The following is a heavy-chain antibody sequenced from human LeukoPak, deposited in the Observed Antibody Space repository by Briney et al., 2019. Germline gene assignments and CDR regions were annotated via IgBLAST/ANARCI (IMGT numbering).Heavy chain of an antibody. D-gene: IGHD5-18*01. V-gene: IGHV1-2*02. CDR2: INPNSGGT. CDR1: GYTFAGYY. J-gene: IGHJ4*02. CDR3: ARTTSRQLWSLGY. Sequence: GASVKVSCKASGYTFAGYYMHWVRQAPGQGLEWMGWINPNSGGTNYAQKFQGRVTMTRDTSISTAYMELSRLRSDDTAVYYCARTTSRQLWSLGYWGQGTLVTVSS.